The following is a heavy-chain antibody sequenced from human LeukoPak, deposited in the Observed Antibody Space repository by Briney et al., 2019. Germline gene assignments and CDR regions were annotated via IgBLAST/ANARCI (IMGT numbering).Heavy chain of an antibody. CDR1: GFTFSSYW. D-gene: IGHD3-10*01. CDR2: INHNGNVT. V-gene: IGHV3-7*01. Sequence: GGSLRLSCAASGFTFSSYWMNWARQAPGKGLEWVASINHNGNVTYYVDSVKGRFTISRDNAKNSLYLQMNSLRVEDTAVYYCARDGQNGSPYAMDVWGQGTTVTVSS. J-gene: IGHJ6*02. CDR3: ARDGQNGSPYAMDV.